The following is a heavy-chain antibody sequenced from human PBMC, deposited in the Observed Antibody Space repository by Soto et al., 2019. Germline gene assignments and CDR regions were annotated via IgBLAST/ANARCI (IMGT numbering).Heavy chain of an antibody. J-gene: IGHJ4*02. CDR1: GFTFSFYA. V-gene: IGHV3-30*04. CDR2: ISYNGGNK. D-gene: IGHD3-16*01. CDR3: ARQAKIGDRSQFYFDS. Sequence: QVQLVESGGDVVQPGRSLRLSCAASGFTFSFYAVHWVRQAPGKGLEWVAVISYNGGNKHYVDSVKGRFTISRDNSQDTLYLQMDSLRPDDTAVYYCARQAKIGDRSQFYFDSWGQGTLVTVSS.